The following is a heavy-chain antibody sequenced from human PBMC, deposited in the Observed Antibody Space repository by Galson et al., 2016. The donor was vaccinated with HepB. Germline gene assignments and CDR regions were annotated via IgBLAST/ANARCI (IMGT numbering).Heavy chain of an antibody. J-gene: IGHJ6*02. CDR3: ARDRGYGMDV. CDR1: GFTFSDYS. Sequence: SLRFSCAASGFTFSDYSMNWVRQAPGKGLEWISYISSSSSATYYADSVKGRFTISRDNAKNSLLLQMNRLRDEETAVYYCARDRGYGMDVWGQGTTVTVSS. V-gene: IGHV3-48*02. CDR2: ISSSSSAT. D-gene: IGHD3-10*01.